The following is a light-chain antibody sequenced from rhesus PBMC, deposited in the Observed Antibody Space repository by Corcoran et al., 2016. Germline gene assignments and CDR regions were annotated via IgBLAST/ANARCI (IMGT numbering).Light chain of an antibody. J-gene: IGKJ2*01. Sequence: DIQMSQSPSSLSASVGDKVTITCRASQGISNALAWYQQKPGKAPKLLIYAASSLESGAPSRVSGSRSWTDFTLTISILQPEDFATYYCQQGYSTPYSFGQGTKVEIK. CDR1: QGISNA. CDR2: AAS. V-gene: IGKV1-33*02. CDR3: QQGYSTPYS.